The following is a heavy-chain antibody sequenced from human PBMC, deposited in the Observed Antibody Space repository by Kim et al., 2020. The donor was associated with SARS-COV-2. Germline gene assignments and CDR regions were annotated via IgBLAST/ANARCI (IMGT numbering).Heavy chain of an antibody. V-gene: IGHV3-23*01. D-gene: IGHD5-12*01. CDR1: GFTFSSYA. J-gene: IGHJ5*02. Sequence: GGSLRLSCAASGFTFSSYAMSWVRQAPGKGLEWVSAISGSGGSTYYADSVKGRFTISRDNSKNTLYLQMNSLRAEDTAVYYCAKDGVVDIVATTDLNWFDPWGQGTLVTVSS. CDR2: ISGSGGST. CDR3: AKDGVVDIVATTDLNWFDP.